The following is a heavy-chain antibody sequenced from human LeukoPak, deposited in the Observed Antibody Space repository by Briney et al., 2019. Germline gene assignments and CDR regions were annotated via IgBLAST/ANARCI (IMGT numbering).Heavy chain of an antibody. CDR1: GFTFSSYA. J-gene: IGHJ4*02. CDR2: ISGSGGST. Sequence: GGSLRLSCAASGFTFSSYAMSWVRQAPGKGLEWVSAISGSGGSTYYADSVKGRFTISRDNSKNTLYLQMNSLRAEDTAVYYCARGSYGGYLAYWGQGTLVTVSS. CDR3: ARGSYGGYLAY. V-gene: IGHV3-23*01. D-gene: IGHD5-12*01.